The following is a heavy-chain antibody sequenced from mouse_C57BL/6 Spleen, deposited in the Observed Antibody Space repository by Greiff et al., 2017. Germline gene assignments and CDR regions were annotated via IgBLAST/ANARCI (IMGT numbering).Heavy chain of an antibody. J-gene: IGHJ4*01. CDR3: ARHGATGPYAMDY. Sequence: VKLMESGPGLVAPSQSLSITCTVSGFSLTSYGVHWVRQPPGKGLEWLVVIWSDGSTTYNSALNSRLSIRKDNSKSQVFLKMNSLQTDDTAMYYCARHGATGPYAMDYWGQGTSVTVSS. CDR2: IWSDGST. D-gene: IGHD1-1*01. V-gene: IGHV2-6-1*01. CDR1: GFSLTSYG.